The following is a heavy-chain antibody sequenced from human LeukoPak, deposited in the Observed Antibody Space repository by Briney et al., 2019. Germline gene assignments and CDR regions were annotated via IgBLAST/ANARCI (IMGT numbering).Heavy chain of an antibody. CDR2: ISSSSSYI. Sequence: GSLRLSCAASGFTFRIYSLNWVRPAPGKGLEGGSSISSSSSYIYYADSVKGRFTISRDNAKNSLFLQMNSLRVEDTAVYYCARVGCTNGVCYNDYWGQGTLVTVSS. J-gene: IGHJ4*02. CDR1: GFTFRIYS. V-gene: IGHV3-21*01. CDR3: ARVGCTNGVCYNDY. D-gene: IGHD2-8*01.